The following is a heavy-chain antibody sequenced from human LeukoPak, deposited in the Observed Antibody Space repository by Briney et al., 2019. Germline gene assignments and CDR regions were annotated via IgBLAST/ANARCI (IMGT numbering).Heavy chain of an antibody. V-gene: IGHV4-4*07. CDR1: GDSISNYY. CDR2: INTSGNT. J-gene: IGHJ6*04. D-gene: IGHD3-10*01. Sequence: SETLSLTCTASGDSISNYYWTWIRQSAGKGLQWIGRINTSGNTNYDPYLKSRVTMSLDTSKNQLSLNLSSVTAADTAVYYCARERLGFRVDVWGKGTTVTVSS. CDR3: ARERLGFRVDV.